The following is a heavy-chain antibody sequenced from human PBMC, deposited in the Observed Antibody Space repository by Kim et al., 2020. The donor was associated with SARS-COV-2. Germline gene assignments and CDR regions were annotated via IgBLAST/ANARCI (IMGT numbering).Heavy chain of an antibody. Sequence: SETLSLTCAVYGGSFSGYYWSWIRQPPGKGLEWIGEINHSGSTNYNPSLKSRVTISVDTSKNQFSLKLSSVTAADTAVYYCARGRGFYDSSGYYPYYYYG. CDR1: GGSFSGYY. D-gene: IGHD3-22*01. CDR2: INHSGST. J-gene: IGHJ6*01. CDR3: ARGRGFYDSSGYYPYYYYG. V-gene: IGHV4-34*01.